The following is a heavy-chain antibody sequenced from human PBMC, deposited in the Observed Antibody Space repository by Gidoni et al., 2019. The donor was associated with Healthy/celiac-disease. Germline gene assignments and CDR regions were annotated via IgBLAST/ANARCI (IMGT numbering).Heavy chain of an antibody. CDR2: ISYDGSNK. Sequence: QVPLVMSGRGEVQPGRSLRLYCAASGFTYRSYGLHWRRQAPGQGPAWVAVISYDGSNKYYADCVKGRFTISRDNSKSTLYLQMNSLRAEDTAVYYCARGDIVVVVAATPSYYYYGMDVWGQGTTVTVSS. V-gene: IGHV3-30*03. D-gene: IGHD2-15*01. CDR3: ARGDIVVVVAATPSYYYYGMDV. J-gene: IGHJ6*02. CDR1: GFTYRSYG.